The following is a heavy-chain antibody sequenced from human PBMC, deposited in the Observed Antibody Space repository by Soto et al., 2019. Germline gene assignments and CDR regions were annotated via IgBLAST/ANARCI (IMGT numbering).Heavy chain of an antibody. CDR1: GDSISSYY. J-gene: IGHJ4*02. D-gene: IGHD4-17*01. Sequence: PSETLSLTCTVSGDSISSYYWSWIRQPPGKGLEWIGYIYYSGSTNYNPSLKSRVTISVDTSKNQFSLKLSSVPAADTAVYYCARRNGDYGDYWSLGTLFTVSS. V-gene: IGHV4-59*01. CDR3: ARRNGDYGDY. CDR2: IYYSGST.